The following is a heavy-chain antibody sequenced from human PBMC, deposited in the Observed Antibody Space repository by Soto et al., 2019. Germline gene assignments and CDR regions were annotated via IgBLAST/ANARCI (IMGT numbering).Heavy chain of an antibody. CDR1: GFTFSSYS. V-gene: IGHV3-21*01. J-gene: IGHJ3*02. CDR3: ARDLARSGATTGAFDI. Sequence: EVQLVESGGGLVKPGGSLRLSCAASGFTFSSYSMNWVRQAPGKGLEWVSSISSSSSYIYYADSVKGRFTISRDNATNSLYLQMNSLRAEDTAVYYCARDLARSGATTGAFDIWGQGTMVTVSS. D-gene: IGHD2-15*01. CDR2: ISSSSSYI.